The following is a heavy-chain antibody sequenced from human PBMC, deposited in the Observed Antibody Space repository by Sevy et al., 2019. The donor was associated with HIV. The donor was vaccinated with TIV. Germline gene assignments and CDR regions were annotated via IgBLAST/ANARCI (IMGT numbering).Heavy chain of an antibody. CDR3: ARAPPVRSGDDALNWFDP. V-gene: IGHV4-59*01. Sequence: SETLSLTCTVFGGSISAYYWSWIRQSPEKGLQYIGYIYYTGSTNYNPSLKSRVTISVDTSKNQFSLRLTSVTAADRAIYYCARAPPVRSGDDALNWFDPWGQGTLVTVSS. CDR1: GGSISAYY. CDR2: IYYTGST. J-gene: IGHJ5*02. D-gene: IGHD5-12*01.